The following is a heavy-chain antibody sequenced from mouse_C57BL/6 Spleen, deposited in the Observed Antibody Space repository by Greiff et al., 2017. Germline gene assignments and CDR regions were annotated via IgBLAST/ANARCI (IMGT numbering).Heavy chain of an antibody. Sequence: VQLQQSGAELARPGASVKLSCKASGYSFTSYGISWVKQRTGQGLEWIGEIYPRSGNTYYNEKFKGKATLTADKSSSTAYMELRSLTSEDSAVYFCARWGTTVVATDYWGQGTTLTVSS. CDR3: ARWGTTVVATDY. J-gene: IGHJ2*01. CDR2: IYPRSGNT. D-gene: IGHD1-1*01. V-gene: IGHV1-81*01. CDR1: GYSFTSYG.